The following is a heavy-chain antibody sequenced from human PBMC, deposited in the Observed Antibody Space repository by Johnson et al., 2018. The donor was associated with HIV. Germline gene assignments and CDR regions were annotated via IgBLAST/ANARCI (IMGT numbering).Heavy chain of an antibody. D-gene: IGHD1-26*01. CDR1: GFTFSSYG. V-gene: IGHV3-23*04. CDR2: ISGSGGST. J-gene: IGHJ3*02. CDR3: VREDDVFDI. Sequence: VQLVESGGGVVQRGGSLRVSCAASGFTFSSYGLSWVRQAPGKGLEWVSAISGSGGSTFYADTMKGRFTISRDNSKNTLYLQMNSLRAEDTAVYYCVREDDVFDIWGQGTMVTVSS.